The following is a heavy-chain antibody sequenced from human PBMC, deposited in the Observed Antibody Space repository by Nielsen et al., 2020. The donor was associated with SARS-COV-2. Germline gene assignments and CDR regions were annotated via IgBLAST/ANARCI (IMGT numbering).Heavy chain of an antibody. CDR2: ISAYNGNT. Sequence: ASVKVSCKASGGTFSSYAISWVRQAPGQGLEWMGWISAYNGNTNYAQKLQGRVTMTTDTSTSTAYMELRSLRSDDTAVYYCARRWAYCGGDCSDYWGQGTLVTVSS. J-gene: IGHJ4*02. CDR1: GGTFSSYA. D-gene: IGHD2-21*01. V-gene: IGHV1-18*01. CDR3: ARRWAYCGGDCSDY.